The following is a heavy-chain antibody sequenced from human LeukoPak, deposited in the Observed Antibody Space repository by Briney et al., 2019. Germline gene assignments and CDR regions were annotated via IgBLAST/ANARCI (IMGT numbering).Heavy chain of an antibody. CDR3: AKSVVVITFRFYD. J-gene: IGHJ4*02. V-gene: IGHV3-23*01. CDR2: INGGGGNT. Sequence: TGGSLRLSCAASGFTFNSYVMSWVRQAPGKGLEWVSAINGGGGNTYYADSVKGRFTISRDNSKNMVYLQMNSLRADDKALYYCAKSVVVITFRFYDWGQGAPVTLSS. D-gene: IGHD2-21*01. CDR1: GFTFNSYV.